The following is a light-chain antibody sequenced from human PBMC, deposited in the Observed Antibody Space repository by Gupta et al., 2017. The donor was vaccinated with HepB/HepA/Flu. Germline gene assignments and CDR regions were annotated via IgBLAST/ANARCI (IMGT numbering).Light chain of an antibody. CDR2: GAS. V-gene: IGKV3-20*01. CDR1: QSVSSSY. CDR3: QQYGSSPGYT. Sequence: EIVLTQSPGTLSLSPGERATLSCRASQSVSSSYLAWYQHKPGQAPRLLIYGASSRATGIPDRFSGSGSGTDFTLTISRLEPEDFAVYYCQQYGSSPGYTFGQWTKLEIK. J-gene: IGKJ2*01.